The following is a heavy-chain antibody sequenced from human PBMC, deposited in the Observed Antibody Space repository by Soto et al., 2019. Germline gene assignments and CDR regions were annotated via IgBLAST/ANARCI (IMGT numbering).Heavy chain of an antibody. Sequence: QVQLVESGGGVVQPGRSLRLSCAASGFTFSNYAMHWVRQAPGKGLEWVAVISYDGSNRYYADSVKGRFTISRDNSENTLFLQMNSLRVEDTAVYYRARCWGHAILTGWAFDYWGQGILVTVSS. CDR3: ARCWGHAILTGWAFDY. D-gene: IGHD3-9*01. CDR2: ISYDGSNR. V-gene: IGHV3-30-3*01. CDR1: GFTFSNYA. J-gene: IGHJ4*02.